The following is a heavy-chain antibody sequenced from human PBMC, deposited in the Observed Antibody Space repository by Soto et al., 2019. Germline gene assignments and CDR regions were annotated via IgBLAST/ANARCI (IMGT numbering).Heavy chain of an antibody. CDR1: GFTFSSYA. J-gene: IGHJ4*02. CDR3: ANRDCTNNVRVVRLDY. Sequence: GGSLRLSCAASGFTFSSYAMSWVRQAPGKGLEWVSAISGSGTSTYYADSVKGRFTISRDNSKNTVYLQMNSLRAEDTAVYYCANRDCTNNVRVVRLDYWGQGTLVTVSS. D-gene: IGHD2-8*01. V-gene: IGHV3-23*01. CDR2: ISGSGTST.